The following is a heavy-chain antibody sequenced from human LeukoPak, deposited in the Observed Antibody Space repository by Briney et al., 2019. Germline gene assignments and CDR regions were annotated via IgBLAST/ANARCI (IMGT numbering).Heavy chain of an antibody. CDR2: IKQDGSEK. CDR3: ARGNRADY. CDR1: GFTFSSYA. J-gene: IGHJ4*02. V-gene: IGHV3-7*01. Sequence: GGSLRLSCAASGFTFSSYAMSWVRQAPGKGLEWVANIKQDGSEKYYVDSVKGRFTISRDNAKNSLYLQMNSLRAEDTAVYYCARGNRADYWGQGTLVTVSS.